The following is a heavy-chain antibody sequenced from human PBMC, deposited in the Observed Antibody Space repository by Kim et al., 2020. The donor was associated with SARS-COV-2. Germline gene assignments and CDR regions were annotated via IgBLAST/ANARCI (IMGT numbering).Heavy chain of an antibody. CDR3: ARQDIPLKGAGSSWYHYYYYGMDV. J-gene: IGHJ6*02. V-gene: IGHV5-51*01. Sequence: GESLKISCKGSGYNFTSYWIGWVRQMPGKGLEWMGIIYPGDSDTRYSPSFQGQVTISADKSISTAYLQWSSLKASDTAMYYCARQDIPLKGAGSSWYHYYYYGMDVWGQGTTVTVTS. CDR2: IYPGDSDT. CDR1: GYNFTSYW. D-gene: IGHD6-13*01.